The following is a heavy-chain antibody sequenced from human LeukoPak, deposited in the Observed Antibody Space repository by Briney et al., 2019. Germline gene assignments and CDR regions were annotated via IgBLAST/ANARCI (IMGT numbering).Heavy chain of an antibody. J-gene: IGHJ3*02. Sequence: ASVKVSCKASGYTFTGYYMHWVRQAPGQGLEWMGWINPNSGGTNYAQKFQGRVTMTRYTSISTAYMELSRLRSDDTAVYYCARALRSGSYYHNDAFDIWGQGTMVTVSS. CDR3: ARALRSGSYYHNDAFDI. D-gene: IGHD1-26*01. CDR1: GYTFTGYY. V-gene: IGHV1-2*02. CDR2: INPNSGGT.